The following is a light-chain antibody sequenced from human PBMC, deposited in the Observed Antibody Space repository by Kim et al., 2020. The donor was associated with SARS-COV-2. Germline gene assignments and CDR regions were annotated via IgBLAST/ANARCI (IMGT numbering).Light chain of an antibody. CDR3: QVWDSSSDHRVV. CDR2: YDS. V-gene: IGLV3-21*04. CDR1: SIGSKR. J-gene: IGLJ2*01. Sequence: PGKAARVSCGGNSIGSKRVLWYQQKSGQAPVLVIYYDSDRPSGIPERFSGSNSGNTATLSISRVEAGDEADYYCQVWDSSSDHRVVFGGGTQLTVL.